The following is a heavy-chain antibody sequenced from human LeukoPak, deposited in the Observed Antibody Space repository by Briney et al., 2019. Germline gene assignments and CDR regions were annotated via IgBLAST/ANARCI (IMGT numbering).Heavy chain of an antibody. CDR3: ASHGH. CDR2: IYYSGST. V-gene: IGHV4-59*01. J-gene: IGHJ4*02. CDR1: SGSINSYY. Sequence: SETLSLTCTVSSGSINSYYWSWIRQPPGKGLEWIGYIYYSGSTDYNPSLKSRVTISVDTSKNQFSLKLSSVTAADTAVYYCASHGHWGQGTLVTVSS.